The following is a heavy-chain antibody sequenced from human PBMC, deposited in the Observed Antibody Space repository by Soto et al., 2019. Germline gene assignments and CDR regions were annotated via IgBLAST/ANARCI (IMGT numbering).Heavy chain of an antibody. CDR3: ATLGSGSYDY. CDR1: GGTFSSYI. V-gene: IGHV1-69*02. D-gene: IGHD1-26*01. Sequence: QVHLVQSGAEVKKPGSSVKVSCKASGGTFSSYIISWVRQAPGQGLEWMGRISPTVGIPNYAQKFQGRVTITADRSTSTAYMELSSLGSEDTAIYYCATLGSGSYDYWGHGTLVTVSS. CDR2: ISPTVGIP. J-gene: IGHJ4*01.